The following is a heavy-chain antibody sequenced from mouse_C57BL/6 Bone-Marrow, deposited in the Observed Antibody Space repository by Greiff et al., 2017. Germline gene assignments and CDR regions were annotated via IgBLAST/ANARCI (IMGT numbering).Heavy chain of an antibody. V-gene: IGHV2-5*01. Sequence: VQLKESGPGLVQPSQSLSITCTVSGFSLTSYGVHWVRQSPGKGLEWLGVIWRGGSTDYNAAFMSRLSITKDNSKSQVFFKMNSLQADDTAIYYCAKKGPNFFYAMDYWGQGTSVTVSS. J-gene: IGHJ4*01. CDR2: IWRGGST. CDR3: AKKGPNFFYAMDY. CDR1: GFSLTSYG. D-gene: IGHD4-1*01.